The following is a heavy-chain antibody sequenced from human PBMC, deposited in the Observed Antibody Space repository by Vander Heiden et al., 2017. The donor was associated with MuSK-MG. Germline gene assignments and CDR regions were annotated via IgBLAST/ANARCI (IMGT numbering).Heavy chain of an antibody. V-gene: IGHV1-69*01. J-gene: IGHJ5*02. CDR1: GGTFSSYA. D-gene: IGHD4-17*01. CDR2: IIPIFGTA. CDR3: ARDTPTGGWFDP. Sequence: QVQLVQSGAEVKKPGSSVKVSCKASGGTFSSYAISWVRQAPGQGLEWMGGIIPIFGTANYAQKFQGRVTITADESTRTAYMEMRSMRSEDTAVYYYARDTPTGGWFDPWGQGTLVTVSS.